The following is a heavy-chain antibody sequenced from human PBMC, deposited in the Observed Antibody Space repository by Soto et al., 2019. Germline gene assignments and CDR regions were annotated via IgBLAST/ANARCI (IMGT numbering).Heavy chain of an antibody. CDR2: IYYNGNT. V-gene: IGHV4-31*03. Sequence: QVQLQESGPGLVKPSQTLSLTCTVSGGSISSGGYYWSWIRQHPGKGLEWIGYIYYNGNTYYNPSLKSRVTISEDTSKNQFSLKLSSVTAADTAVYYCARATYYYDSSGYSDRVLDYWGQGTLVTVSS. D-gene: IGHD3-22*01. CDR3: ARATYYYDSSGYSDRVLDY. J-gene: IGHJ4*02. CDR1: GGSISSGGYY.